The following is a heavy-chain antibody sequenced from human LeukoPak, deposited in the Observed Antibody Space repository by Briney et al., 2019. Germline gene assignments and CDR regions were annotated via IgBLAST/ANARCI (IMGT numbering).Heavy chain of an antibody. D-gene: IGHD2-2*01. J-gene: IGHJ5*02. CDR3: ARESLVVFPYWFDP. Sequence: SETLSLTCTVSGGSMSGYFWSWIRKPAGKGLEWIERVFSSGSANYNPSVESRVTVSIGTSKNQFSLKLKSVTAADTAIYYCARESLVVFPYWFDPWGQGTLVTVSS. CDR1: GGSMSGYF. CDR2: VFSSGSA. V-gene: IGHV4-4*07.